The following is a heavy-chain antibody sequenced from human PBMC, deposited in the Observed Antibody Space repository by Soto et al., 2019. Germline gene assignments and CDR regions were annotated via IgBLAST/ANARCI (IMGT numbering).Heavy chain of an antibody. CDR2: FDPEDGET. J-gene: IGHJ5*02. D-gene: IGHD3-3*01. Sequence: GASVKVSCKVSGYTLTELSMHWVRQAPGKGLEWMGGFDPEDGETIYAQKFQGRVTMTEDTSTDTAYMELSSLRSEDTAVYYCAPIMGSGYYPIRWFDPWGQGTLVTVSS. CDR3: APIMGSGYYPIRWFDP. V-gene: IGHV1-24*01. CDR1: GYTLTELS.